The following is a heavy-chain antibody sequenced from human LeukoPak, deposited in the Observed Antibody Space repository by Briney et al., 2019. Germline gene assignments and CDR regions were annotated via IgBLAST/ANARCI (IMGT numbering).Heavy chain of an antibody. Sequence: GGSLRLSCAASGFTFSSYAMSWARQAPGKGLEWVSAISGSGGSTYYADSVKGRFTISRDNSKNTLYLQMNSLRAEDTAVYYCAKDIVVVPAANYWGQGTLVTVSS. CDR3: AKDIVVVPAANY. CDR2: ISGSGGST. V-gene: IGHV3-23*01. J-gene: IGHJ4*02. CDR1: GFTFSSYA. D-gene: IGHD2-2*01.